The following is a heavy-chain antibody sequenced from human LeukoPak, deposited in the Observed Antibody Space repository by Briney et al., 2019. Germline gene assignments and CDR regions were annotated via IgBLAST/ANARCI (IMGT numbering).Heavy chain of an antibody. CDR3: ARRTSCGGDCHILDY. D-gene: IGHD2-21*02. V-gene: IGHV1-46*01. J-gene: IGHJ4*02. Sequence: GASVKVSCKASGYTFTSYDINWVRQAPGQGLEWMGIINPSGGSTSYAQKFQGRVTMTRDTSTSTVYMELSSLRSEDTAVYYCARRTSCGGDCHILDYWGQGILVTVSS. CDR2: INPSGGST. CDR1: GYTFTSYD.